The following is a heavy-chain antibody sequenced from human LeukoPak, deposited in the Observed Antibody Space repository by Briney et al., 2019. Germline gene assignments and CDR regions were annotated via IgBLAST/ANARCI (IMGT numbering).Heavy chain of an antibody. CDR3: ARDPGHIDY. Sequence: PSETLSLTCAVSGGSISGYYWSWIRQPPGKGLEWIGEINHSGSTNYNPSLKSRVTISVDTSKNQFSLKLSSVTAADTAVYYCARDPGHIDYWGQGTLVTVSS. V-gene: IGHV4-34*01. J-gene: IGHJ4*02. CDR2: INHSGST. CDR1: GGSISGYY.